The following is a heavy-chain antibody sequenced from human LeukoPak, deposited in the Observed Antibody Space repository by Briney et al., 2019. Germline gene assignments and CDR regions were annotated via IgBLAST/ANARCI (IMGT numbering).Heavy chain of an antibody. CDR2: IYYTGST. Sequence: SETLSLTCAVSGGSLSSYYWTWIRQPPGKGLEWIGYIYYTGSTSYNPSLKSRVTISVQTSKNQFSLKLSSVTAADTAVYYCARGLNRNDYGDYGYWGQGTLVTVSS. D-gene: IGHD4-17*01. V-gene: IGHV4-59*01. J-gene: IGHJ4*02. CDR1: GGSLSSYY. CDR3: ARGLNRNDYGDYGY.